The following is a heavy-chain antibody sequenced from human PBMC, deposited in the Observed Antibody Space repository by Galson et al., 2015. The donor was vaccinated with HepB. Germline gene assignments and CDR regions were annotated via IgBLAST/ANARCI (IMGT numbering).Heavy chain of an antibody. CDR1: GYTLSELS. J-gene: IGHJ6*02. CDR3: ATGGRWAGESTVYNYYGMDV. V-gene: IGHV1-24*01. CDR2: FDPKVLEI. Sequence: SVKVSCKVFGYTLSELSMQWVRQAPGKGLEWMGGFDPKVLEIIYSQKFQGRVIMTEDTSTDTAYMELSSLRSEDTAVYYCATGGRWAGESTVYNYYGMDVWGQGTTVTVS. D-gene: IGHD3-10*01.